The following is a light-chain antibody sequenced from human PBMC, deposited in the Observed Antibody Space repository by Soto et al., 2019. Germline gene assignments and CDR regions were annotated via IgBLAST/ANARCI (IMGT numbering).Light chain of an antibody. CDR2: EAT. CDR1: QDISNY. Sequence: DIQMTRSPSSLSASVVDRFTITCLASQDISNYAACFQQKPGRAPTSLIYEATSVFIGVPSRFSGRRSGTDFTLTISSLQPEDFATYYCQQYFTYPYTFGQGTKVDIK. J-gene: IGKJ2*01. CDR3: QQYFTYPYT. V-gene: IGKV1-16*01.